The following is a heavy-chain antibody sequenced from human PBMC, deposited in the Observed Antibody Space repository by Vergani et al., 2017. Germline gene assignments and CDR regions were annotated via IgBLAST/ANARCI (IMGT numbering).Heavy chain of an antibody. V-gene: IGHV3-48*03. CDR2: ISSSGSTI. J-gene: IGHJ4*02. Sequence: EVQLVESGGGLVQPGGSLRLSCAASGFTFSSYEMNWVRQAPGKGLEWVSYISSSGSTIYYADSVKGRFTISRDNAKNSLYLQMNSLRAEDTAVYYCARRGIAAARDYWGQGTLVTVSS. CDR3: ARRGIAAARDY. CDR1: GFTFSSYE. D-gene: IGHD6-13*01.